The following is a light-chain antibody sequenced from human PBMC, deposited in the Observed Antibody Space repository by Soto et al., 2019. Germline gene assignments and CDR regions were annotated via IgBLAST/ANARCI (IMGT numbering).Light chain of an antibody. V-gene: IGKV3-20*01. CDR2: HVS. CDR1: QSVSSTS. J-gene: IGKJ4*01. Sequence: DIVLTQSPGTLYLSPGERAILSCRASQSVSSTSLAWYQQRPGQAPRLLIYHVSSRANGIPDRFSGSGSGTDFTPTISTLEPEDFSVYYCQQYGTSSLTFGGGTRVEI. CDR3: QQYGTSSLT.